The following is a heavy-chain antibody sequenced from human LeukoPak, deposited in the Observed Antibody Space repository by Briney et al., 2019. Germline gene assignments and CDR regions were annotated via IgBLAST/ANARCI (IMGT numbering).Heavy chain of an antibody. CDR1: GFTFRTYA. CDR3: AKGSSGEFDY. CDR2: ISGSGGST. J-gene: IGHJ4*02. V-gene: IGHV3-23*01. D-gene: IGHD6-19*01. Sequence: PGGSLRLSCVASGFTFRTYAMHWARQAPGKGLEWVSGISGSGGSTYYADSVKGRFTISRDNSKNTLYLQMNSLRAEDTAVYYCAKGSSGEFDYWGQGTLVTVSS.